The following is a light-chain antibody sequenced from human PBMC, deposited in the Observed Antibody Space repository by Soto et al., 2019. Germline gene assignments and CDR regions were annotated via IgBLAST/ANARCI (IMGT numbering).Light chain of an antibody. J-gene: IGLJ2*01. CDR2: RNN. CDR1: SSNIGSNY. V-gene: IGLV1-47*01. CDR3: AAWDDSLSGLHVV. Sequence: QSVLTQPPSASGTPGQRVTISCSGSSSNIGSNYVYWYQQLPGTAPRLLIYRNNQRPSGVPDRFSGSKSGTSASLAISGLRSEDEADYYCAAWDDSLSGLHVVFGGGTKL.